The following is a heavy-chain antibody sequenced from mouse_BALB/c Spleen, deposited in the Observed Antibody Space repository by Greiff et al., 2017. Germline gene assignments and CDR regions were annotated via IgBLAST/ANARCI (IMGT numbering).Heavy chain of an antibody. J-gene: IGHJ2*01. Sequence: VKLVESGGGLVQPGGSLKLSCAASGFTFSSYGMSWVRQTPDKRLELVATINSNGGSTYYPDSVKGRFTISRDNAKNTLYLQMSSLKSEDTAMYYCARAGGILRYYFDYWGQGTTLTVSS. D-gene: IGHD1-1*01. CDR1: GFTFSSYG. V-gene: IGHV5-6-3*01. CDR3: ARAGGILRYYFDY. CDR2: INSNGGST.